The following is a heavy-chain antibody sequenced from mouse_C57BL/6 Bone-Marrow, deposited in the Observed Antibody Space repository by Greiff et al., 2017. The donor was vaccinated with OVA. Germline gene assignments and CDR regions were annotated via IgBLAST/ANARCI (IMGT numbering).Heavy chain of an antibody. CDR3: TAITTVVAKGDY. CDR1: GFTFSNYW. CDR2: IRLKSDNYAT. V-gene: IGHV6-3*01. D-gene: IGHD1-1*01. Sequence: EVKLMESGGGLVQPGGSMKLSCVASGFTFSNYWMNWVRQSPEKGLEWVAQIRLKSDNYATHYAESVKGRFTISRDDSKSSVYLQMNNLRAEDTGIYYCTAITTVVAKGDYWGQGTTLTVSS. J-gene: IGHJ2*01.